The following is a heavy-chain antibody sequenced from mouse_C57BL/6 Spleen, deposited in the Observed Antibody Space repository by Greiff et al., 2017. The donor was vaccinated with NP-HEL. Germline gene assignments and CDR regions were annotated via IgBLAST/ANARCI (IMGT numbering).Heavy chain of an antibody. CDR2: INPSSGYT. V-gene: IGHV1-4*01. CDR3: ARCLNWGGGYAMDY. CDR1: GYTFTSYT. Sequence: VQLQQPGAELARPGASVKMSCKASGYTFTSYTMHWVKQRPGQGLEWIGYINPSSGYTKYNQKFKDKATLTADKSSSTAYMQLSSLTSEDSAVYYCARCLNWGGGYAMDYWGQGTSVTVSS. J-gene: IGHJ4*01. D-gene: IGHD4-1*01.